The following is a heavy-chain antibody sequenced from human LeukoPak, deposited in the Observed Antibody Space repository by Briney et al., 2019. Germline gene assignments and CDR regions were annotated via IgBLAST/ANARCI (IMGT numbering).Heavy chain of an antibody. CDR1: GGSINTYY. Sequence: SETLSLTCTVSGGSINTYYWSWIRQSPGKGLEWIGYIYYSGRTNYNPSLQSRVTISVDTSKNQFSLKVSSVTAADTAIYYCARDLSFDWFPYYFDYWGQGILVTVSS. D-gene: IGHD3-9*01. J-gene: IGHJ4*02. CDR3: ARDLSFDWFPYYFDY. CDR2: IYYSGRT. V-gene: IGHV4-59*12.